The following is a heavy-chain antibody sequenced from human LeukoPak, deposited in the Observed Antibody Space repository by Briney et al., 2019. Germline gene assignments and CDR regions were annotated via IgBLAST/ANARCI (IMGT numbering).Heavy chain of an antibody. V-gene: IGHV4-38-2*02. CDR3: ASHDSGYGGYYMDV. D-gene: IGHD5-12*01. CDR2: IYYSGST. J-gene: IGHJ6*03. CDR1: GNSFGDYY. Sequence: SETLSLTCTVSGNSFGDYYWGWIRQPPGKGLEWIGSIYYSGSTYYNPSLKSRVTISVDTSKNQFSLKLSSVTAADTAVYYCASHDSGYGGYYMDVWGKGTTVTVSS.